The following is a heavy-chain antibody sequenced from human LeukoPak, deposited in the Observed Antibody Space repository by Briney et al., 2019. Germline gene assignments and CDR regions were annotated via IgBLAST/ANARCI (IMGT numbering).Heavy chain of an antibody. D-gene: IGHD2-2*01. CDR2: IYHSGST. CDR3: AREIVVVPAAYDY. Sequence: PSETLSLTCTVSGVSISSGYYWGWIRQPPGKGLEWIGSIYHSGSTYYNPSLKSRVTISVDTSKNQFSLKLSSVTAADTAVYYCAREIVVVPAAYDYWGQGTLVTVSS. J-gene: IGHJ4*02. V-gene: IGHV4-38-2*02. CDR1: GVSISSGYY.